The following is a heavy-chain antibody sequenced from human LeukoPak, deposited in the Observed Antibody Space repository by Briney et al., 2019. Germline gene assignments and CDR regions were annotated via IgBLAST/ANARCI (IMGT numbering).Heavy chain of an antibody. J-gene: IGHJ6*03. V-gene: IGHV3-48*03. Sequence: GGSLRLSYAASGFTFSSYEMNWVRQAPGKGLEWVSYISSSGSTIYYADSVKGRFTISRDNAKNSLYLQMNSLRAEDTAVYYCARDPLDTAMVRHYYYYYMDVWGKGTTVTVSS. CDR3: ARDPLDTAMVRHYYYYYMDV. D-gene: IGHD5-18*01. CDR2: ISSSGSTI. CDR1: GFTFSSYE.